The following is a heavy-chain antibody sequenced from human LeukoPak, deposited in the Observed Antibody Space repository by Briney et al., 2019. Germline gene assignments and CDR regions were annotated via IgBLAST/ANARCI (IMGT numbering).Heavy chain of an antibody. J-gene: IGHJ4*01. CDR2: ISYSGST. D-gene: IGHD1-26*01. CDR1: GASIGSYY. CDR3: ARDMGLNHNFAQD. V-gene: IGHV4-59*12. Sequence: SETLSLTCRVSGASIGSYYWSWIRQPPGKGLEWIGYISYSGSTTNNPSLNSRVTISIDTSNNHFSLSLNSVTASDTAVYYCARDMGLNHNFAQDWGHGTLVIVSS.